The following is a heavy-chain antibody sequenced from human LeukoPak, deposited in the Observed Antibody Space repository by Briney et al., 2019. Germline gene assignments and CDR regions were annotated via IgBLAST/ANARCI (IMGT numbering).Heavy chain of an antibody. D-gene: IGHD5-18*01. V-gene: IGHV4-59*01. CDR2: IYYSGST. J-gene: IGHJ4*02. CDR3: ARGSAAMVEFDY. Sequence: SETLSLTCTVSGGSISSYYWSWIRQPPGKGLEWIGYIYYSGSTNYSPSLKSRVTISVDTSKNQFSLKLSSVTAADTAVYYCARGSAAMVEFDYWGQGTLVTVSS. CDR1: GGSISSYY.